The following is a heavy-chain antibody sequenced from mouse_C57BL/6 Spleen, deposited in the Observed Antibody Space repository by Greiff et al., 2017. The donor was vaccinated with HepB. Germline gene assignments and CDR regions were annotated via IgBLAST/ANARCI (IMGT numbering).Heavy chain of an antibody. J-gene: IGHJ2*01. V-gene: IGHV1-26*01. CDR2: INPNNGGT. CDR1: GYTFTDYY. D-gene: IGHD2-1*01. CDR3: ARFYSYYFDY. Sequence: VQLQQPGAELVKPGASVKISCKASGYTFTDYYMNWVKQSHGKSLEWIGDINPNNGGTSYNQKFKGKATLTVDKSSSTAYMELRSLTSEDSAVYYCARFYSYYFDYWGQGTTLTVSS.